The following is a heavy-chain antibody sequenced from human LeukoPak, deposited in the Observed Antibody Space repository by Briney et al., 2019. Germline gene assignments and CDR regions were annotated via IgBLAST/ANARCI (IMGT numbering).Heavy chain of an antibody. V-gene: IGHV4-59*01. Sequence: PSETLSLACTVSGGSISTYYWSWIRQPPGKGLEWIGYIYYSGSTNYNPSLKSRVTISIDRSKNQFSLKLSSVTAADTAVYYCARETAAGSLTYFDYWGQGTLVTVSS. CDR3: ARETAAGSLTYFDY. CDR1: GGSISTYY. J-gene: IGHJ4*02. D-gene: IGHD6-13*01. CDR2: IYYSGST.